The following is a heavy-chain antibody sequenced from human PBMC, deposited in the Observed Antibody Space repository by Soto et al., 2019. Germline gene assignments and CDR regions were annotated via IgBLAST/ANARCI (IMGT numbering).Heavy chain of an antibody. D-gene: IGHD4-17*01. V-gene: IGHV1-2*02. J-gene: IGHJ4*02. CDR1: GYTFTGYY. CDR3: ARDYGDYGGGIY. CDR2: INPNSGGT. Sequence: ASVKISCKASGYTFTGYYMHWVRQAPGQGLEWMGWINPNSGGTNYAQKFQGRVTMTRDTSISTAYMELSRLRSDDTAVYYCARDYGDYGGGIYWGKGTLVTVSS.